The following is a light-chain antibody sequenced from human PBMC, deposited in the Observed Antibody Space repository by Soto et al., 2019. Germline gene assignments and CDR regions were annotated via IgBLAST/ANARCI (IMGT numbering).Light chain of an antibody. Sequence: QSVLTQPPSVSAAPGQKVTISCSGSSSNIGNNYVSWYQQLPGTAPKLLIYENNKRPSEIPDRLSGSKSGTSATLGITGLQAGDEADYYCGTWDSSLSAGVFGGGTKVTVL. J-gene: IGLJ2*01. CDR2: ENN. V-gene: IGLV1-51*02. CDR1: SSNIGNNY. CDR3: GTWDSSLSAGV.